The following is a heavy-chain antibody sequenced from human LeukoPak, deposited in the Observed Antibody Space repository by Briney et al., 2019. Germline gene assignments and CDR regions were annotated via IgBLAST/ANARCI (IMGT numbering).Heavy chain of an antibody. D-gene: IGHD3-9*01. CDR1: GFTFSSYS. Sequence: GGSLRLSCAASGFTFSSYSMNWVRQSPGKGLEWVSGISGGSGTTYYAYYADSVKGRFTISRDNSKNTLYLQMNSLRAEDTAVYYCAKFDEALTGYFGYWGQGTLVTVSS. CDR2: ISGGSGTTYYA. V-gene: IGHV3-23*01. J-gene: IGHJ4*02. CDR3: AKFDEALTGYFGY.